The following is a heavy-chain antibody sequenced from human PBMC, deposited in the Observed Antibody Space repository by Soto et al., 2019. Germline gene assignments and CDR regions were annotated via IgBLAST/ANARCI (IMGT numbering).Heavy chain of an antibody. D-gene: IGHD6-6*01. CDR1: GGSISSYS. CDR3: ARGVLVEGASSPDKFDS. V-gene: IGHV4-59*01. CDR2: VYYSGGT. Sequence: NPSETLSLTCTVSGGSISSYSWSWIRQPPGKGLEWIGYVYYSGGTNYNPSLKGRVTILLEAPKNQFSLKLSSVIAADTVVYCCARGVLVEGASSPDKFDSWGQGNQVTVSS. J-gene: IGHJ4*02.